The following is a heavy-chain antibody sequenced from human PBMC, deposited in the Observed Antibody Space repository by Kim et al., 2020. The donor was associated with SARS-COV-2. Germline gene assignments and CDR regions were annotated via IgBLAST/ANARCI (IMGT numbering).Heavy chain of an antibody. J-gene: IGHJ4*02. V-gene: IGHV3-30-3*01. CDR1: GFTFSSYA. CDR2: ISYDGSNK. Sequence: GGSLRLSCAASGFTFSSYAMHWVRQAPGKGLEWVAVISYDGSNKYYADSVKGRFTISRDNSKNTLYLQMNSLRAEDTAVYYCARVDLELPFYFDYWGQGTLVTVSS. CDR3: ARVDLELPFYFDY. D-gene: IGHD1-7*01.